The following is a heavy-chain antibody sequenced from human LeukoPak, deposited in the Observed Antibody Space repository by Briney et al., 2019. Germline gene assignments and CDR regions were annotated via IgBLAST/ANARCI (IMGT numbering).Heavy chain of an antibody. Sequence: SGTLSLTCAVSGGSISSSNWWSWVRPPPGKGLEWIGEIYHSGSTNYNPSLKSRVTISVDKSKNQFSLKLSSVTAADTAVYYCARDRSSENYRYFDYWGQGTLVAVSS. D-gene: IGHD1-7*01. CDR3: ARDRSSENYRYFDY. CDR1: GGSISSSNW. V-gene: IGHV4-4*02. J-gene: IGHJ4*02. CDR2: IYHSGST.